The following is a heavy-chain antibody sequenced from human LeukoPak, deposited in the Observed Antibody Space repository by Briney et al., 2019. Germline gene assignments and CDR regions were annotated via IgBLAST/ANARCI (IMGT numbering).Heavy chain of an antibody. Sequence: SETLSLTCTVSGDSISNYYWSWIRQPAGKGLEWIGRIYASGSTNYNPSLKSRVTVSVDTSKNQFSLKLSSVTAADTAVYYCARVSLVRGAPDYYFDYWGQGTLVTVSS. CDR1: GDSISNYY. CDR3: ARVSLVRGAPDYYFDY. D-gene: IGHD3-10*01. V-gene: IGHV4-4*07. CDR2: IYASGST. J-gene: IGHJ4*02.